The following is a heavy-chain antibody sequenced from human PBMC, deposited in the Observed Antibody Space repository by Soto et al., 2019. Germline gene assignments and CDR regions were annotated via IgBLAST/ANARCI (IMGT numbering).Heavy chain of an antibody. J-gene: IGHJ4*02. D-gene: IGHD6-19*01. CDR1: GFTFSSYG. CDR3: ARDRGPVALDY. V-gene: IGHV3-33*01. Sequence: GSVRLSCAASGFTFSSYGIHWVRQAPGKGLEWVAVIWYDGGNKYYADSVKGRFTISRDNSKNTLYLQMNSLRAEDTALYYCARDRGPVALDYWGQGTLVTVSS. CDR2: IWYDGGNK.